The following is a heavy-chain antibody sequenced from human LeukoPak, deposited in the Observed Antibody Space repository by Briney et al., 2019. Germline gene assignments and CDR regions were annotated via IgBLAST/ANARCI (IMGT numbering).Heavy chain of an antibody. CDR1: GFTFSSYA. J-gene: IGHJ4*02. D-gene: IGHD6-19*01. V-gene: IGHV3-30*04. Sequence: GGSLRLSCAASGFTFSSYAMHWVRQAPGKGLEWVAVISYDGSNKYYADSVKGRFTISRDNSKNTLYLQMNSLRAEDTAVYYCARDLIAVAGLKDYWGQGTLVTVSS. CDR2: ISYDGSNK. CDR3: ARDLIAVAGLKDY.